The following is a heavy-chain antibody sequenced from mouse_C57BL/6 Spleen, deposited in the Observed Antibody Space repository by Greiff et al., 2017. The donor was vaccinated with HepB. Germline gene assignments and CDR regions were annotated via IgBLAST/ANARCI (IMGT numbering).Heavy chain of an antibody. CDR2: IYPGDGDT. CDR1: GYAFSSYW. CDR3: AREGELALDY. J-gene: IGHJ2*01. D-gene: IGHD4-1*01. V-gene: IGHV1-80*01. Sequence: VKLQESGAELVKPGASVKISCKASGYAFSSYWMNWVKQRPGKGLEWIGQIYPGDGDTNYNGKFKGKATLTADKASSTAYMQLSSLTSEDSAVYFCAREGELALDYWGQGTTLTVSS.